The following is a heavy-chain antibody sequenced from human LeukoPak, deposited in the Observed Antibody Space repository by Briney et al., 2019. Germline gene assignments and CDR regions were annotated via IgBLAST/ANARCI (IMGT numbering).Heavy chain of an antibody. Sequence: SETLSLTCTVSGGSISSYYWSWIRQPQGKGLGWNGYIYYSGSTNYNPSLKSRVTISVDTSKNQFSLKLSSVTAADTAVYYCARDYWGSSWYGGAFDIWGQGTMVTVSS. CDR1: GGSISSYY. J-gene: IGHJ3*02. D-gene: IGHD6-13*01. V-gene: IGHV4-59*01. CDR3: ARDYWGSSWYGGAFDI. CDR2: IYYSGST.